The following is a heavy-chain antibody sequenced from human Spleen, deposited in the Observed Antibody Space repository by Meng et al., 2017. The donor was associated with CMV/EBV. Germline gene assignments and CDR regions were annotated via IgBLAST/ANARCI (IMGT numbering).Heavy chain of an antibody. Sequence: GESLKISCAASGFTFSSYGMHWVRQAPGKGPEWVAFIRYDGSNKYYADSVKGRFTISRDNSKNTLYLQLNSLRGEDTAVYYCARSGTYYSSLDYWGQGALVTVSS. CDR2: IRYDGSNK. D-gene: IGHD1-26*01. V-gene: IGHV3-30*02. CDR1: GFTFSSYG. CDR3: ARSGTYYSSLDY. J-gene: IGHJ4*02.